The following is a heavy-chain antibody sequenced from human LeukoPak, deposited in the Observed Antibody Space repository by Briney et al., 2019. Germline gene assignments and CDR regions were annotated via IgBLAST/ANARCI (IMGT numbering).Heavy chain of an antibody. J-gene: IGHJ4*02. Sequence: WASVKVSCKVSGYTPTELSMHWVRQAPGKGLEWMGGFDPEDGETIYAQKFQGRVTMTEDTSTDTAYMELSSLRSEDTAVYYCATVETTVTTFDYWGQGTLVTVSS. CDR3: ATVETTVTTFDY. V-gene: IGHV1-24*01. CDR2: FDPEDGET. CDR1: GYTPTELS. D-gene: IGHD4-17*01.